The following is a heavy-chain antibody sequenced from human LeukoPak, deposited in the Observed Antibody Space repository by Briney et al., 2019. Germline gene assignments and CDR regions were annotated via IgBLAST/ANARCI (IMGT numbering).Heavy chain of an antibody. D-gene: IGHD3-9*01. CDR3: ARALYYDILTCYFVSRPFDY. Sequence: GGSLRLSCAASGFTFNSYAMHWVRQAPGRGLEWVAFISSDGTNKYYADSVKGRFTISRDNSKNTLYMQMNRVRAGERAVYYCARALYYDILTCYFVSRPFDYWGQGTLVPASS. CDR1: GFTFNSYA. V-gene: IGHV3-30-3*01. CDR2: ISSDGTNK. J-gene: IGHJ4*02.